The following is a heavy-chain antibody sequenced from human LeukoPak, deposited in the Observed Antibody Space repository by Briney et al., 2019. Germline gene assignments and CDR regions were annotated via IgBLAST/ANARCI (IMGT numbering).Heavy chain of an antibody. V-gene: IGHV3-53*01. Sequence: AGGSLRLSCAASGFTVSSNYMSWVRQAPGKGLEWVSVIYSGGSTYYADSVKGRFTISRDNSKNTLYLQLNSLRAEDTAVYYCARVEKYQLTHWGQGTLVTVSS. D-gene: IGHD2-2*01. CDR1: GFTVSSNY. J-gene: IGHJ4*02. CDR2: IYSGGST. CDR3: ARVEKYQLTH.